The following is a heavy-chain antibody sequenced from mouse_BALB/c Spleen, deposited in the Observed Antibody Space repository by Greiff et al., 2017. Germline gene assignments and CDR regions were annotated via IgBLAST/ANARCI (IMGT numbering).Heavy chain of an antibody. J-gene: IGHJ2*01. CDR2: ISYSGST. CDR3: ARDDGYFHFDY. V-gene: IGHV3-2*02. Sequence: DVHLVESGPGLVKPSQSLSLTCTVTGYSITSDYAWNWIRQFPGNKLEWMGYISYSGSTSYNPSLKSRISITRDTSKNQFFLQLNSVTTEDTATYYCARDDGYFHFDYWGQGTTLTVSS. D-gene: IGHD2-3*01. CDR1: GYSITSDYA.